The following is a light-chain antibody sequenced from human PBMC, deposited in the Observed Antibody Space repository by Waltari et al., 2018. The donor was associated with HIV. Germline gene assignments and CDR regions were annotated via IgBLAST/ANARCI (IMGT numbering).Light chain of an antibody. CDR1: QSINSW. J-gene: IGKJ2*03. CDR2: KAS. V-gene: IGKV1-5*03. CDR3: QQYHTYHS. Sequence: DIQMTQSPSTLSASVGDRVTITCRASQSINSWLAWFQQKPGRAPKLLIYKASSLESWVPSRFSGSGSGTEFTLTISSLQPDDFATYYCQQYHTYHSFGQGTKLEIK.